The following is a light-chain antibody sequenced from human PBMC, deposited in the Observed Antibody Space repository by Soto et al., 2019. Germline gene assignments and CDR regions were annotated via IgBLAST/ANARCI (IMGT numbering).Light chain of an antibody. Sequence: EIVLTQYPGTLSLSPGEGIALSCRASQSVSNSNLAWYQQKPGQAPRLLVYAASSRATGIPVRFSGSGSGTDFSLTISRLEPEDFAIYYCQHYGSPRGTFGQGTKVEIK. J-gene: IGKJ1*01. CDR2: AAS. V-gene: IGKV3-20*01. CDR1: QSVSNSN. CDR3: QHYGSPRGT.